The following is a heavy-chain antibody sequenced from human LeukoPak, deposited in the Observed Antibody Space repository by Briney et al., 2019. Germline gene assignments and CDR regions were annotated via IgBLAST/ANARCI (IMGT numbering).Heavy chain of an antibody. Sequence: PSETLSLTCAVYGGSFSGYYWSWVRQAPGKGLEWVANIKQDGSEKHYVDSVKGRFTISRDNAKNSLYLQMNSLRAEDTAVYYCARHTTLDPWGQGALVTVSS. CDR1: GGSFSGYY. V-gene: IGHV3-7*01. J-gene: IGHJ5*02. CDR2: IKQDGSEK. D-gene: IGHD1-14*01. CDR3: ARHTTLDP.